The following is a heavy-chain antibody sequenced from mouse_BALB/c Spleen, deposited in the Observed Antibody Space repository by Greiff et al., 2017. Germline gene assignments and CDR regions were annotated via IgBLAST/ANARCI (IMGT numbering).Heavy chain of an antibody. J-gene: IGHJ4*01. CDR3: ARRGHYFYAMDY. CDR2: IRSGSSTI. Sequence: EVHLVESGGGLVQPSGSRTLSCASSGFSFSSFGMHWVRQAPEKGLEWVAYIRSGSSTIYYADTVKGLFTISSDNPKNNLFLQITSLGSEDTAMYYCARRGHYFYAMDYWGQGTSVTVSS. D-gene: IGHD1-2*01. CDR1: GFSFSSFG. V-gene: IGHV5-17*02.